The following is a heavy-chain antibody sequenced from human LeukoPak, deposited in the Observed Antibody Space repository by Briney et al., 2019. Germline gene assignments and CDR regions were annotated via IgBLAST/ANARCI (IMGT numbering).Heavy chain of an antibody. Sequence: ASVKVSCKVSGYTLTEVSKHWVRQAPGKGLEWMGGFDPEDGETIHAQKFQGRLTMTEDTSTDTAYMELSSLRSEDTAVYYCATGTYYDFWRAAFDIWDQGTMVTVSS. D-gene: IGHD3-3*01. CDR2: FDPEDGET. CDR1: GYTLTEVS. J-gene: IGHJ3*02. CDR3: ATGTYYDFWRAAFDI. V-gene: IGHV1-24*01.